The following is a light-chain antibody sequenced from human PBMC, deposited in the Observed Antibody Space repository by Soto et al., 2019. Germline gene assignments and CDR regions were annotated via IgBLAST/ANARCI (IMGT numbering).Light chain of an antibody. J-gene: IGLJ3*02. Sequence: QTVVTQPPSASATPGQTVTISCSGRYSNIGSNFVSWYQRLPGPAPKLLIYSINQRPSGVPDRFSGSKSGTSASLTISGLQSEDEADYFCSSWDDSLDGPVFGGGTKLTVL. V-gene: IGLV1-44*01. CDR3: SSWDDSLDGPV. CDR2: SIN. CDR1: YSNIGSNF.